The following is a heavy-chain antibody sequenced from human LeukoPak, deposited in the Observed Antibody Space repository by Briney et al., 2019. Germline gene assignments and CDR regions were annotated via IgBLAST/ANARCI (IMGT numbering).Heavy chain of an antibody. V-gene: IGHV4-39*01. Sequence: SETLSLTCTVSGGSISSSSYYWGWIRQPPGKGLEWIGSTYYSGSTYHNPSLKSRVTISVDTSKNQFSLKLSSVTAADTAVYYCASAPLQWLAFDYWGQGTLVTVSS. J-gene: IGHJ4*02. CDR2: TYYSGST. CDR3: ASAPLQWLAFDY. CDR1: GGSISSSSYY. D-gene: IGHD6-19*01.